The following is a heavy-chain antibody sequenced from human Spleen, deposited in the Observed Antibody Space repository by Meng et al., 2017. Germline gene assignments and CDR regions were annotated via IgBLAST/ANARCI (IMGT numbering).Heavy chain of an antibody. CDR3: AREGDSNYVDDAFHI. Sequence: QVQLVQSGSEVKKPGASVNVSCEASGYTFTNHPMNWVRQAPGQGLEWVGWINTNTGTPTPAQGFTGRFVFSLDTSVSTAYPQISNLMAEDTAVYYCAREGDSNYVDDAFHIWGQGTMVTVSS. CDR1: GYTFTNHP. CDR2: INTNTGTP. V-gene: IGHV7-4-1*02. D-gene: IGHD4-11*01. J-gene: IGHJ3*02.